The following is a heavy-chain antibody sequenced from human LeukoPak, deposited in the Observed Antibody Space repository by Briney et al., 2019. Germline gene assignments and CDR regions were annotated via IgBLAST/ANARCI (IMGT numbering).Heavy chain of an antibody. D-gene: IGHD4-23*01. J-gene: IGHJ3*02. CDR1: GYSISSGYY. V-gene: IGHV4-38-2*01. CDR2: IYHSGST. Sequence: SETLSLTCAVSGYSISSGYYWGWIRQPPGKGLEWIGSIYHSGSTNYNPSLKSRVTISVDTSKNQFSLKLSSVTAADTAVYYCARGFGGNSPRLSFDAFDIWGQGTMVTVSS. CDR3: ARGFGGNSPRLSFDAFDI.